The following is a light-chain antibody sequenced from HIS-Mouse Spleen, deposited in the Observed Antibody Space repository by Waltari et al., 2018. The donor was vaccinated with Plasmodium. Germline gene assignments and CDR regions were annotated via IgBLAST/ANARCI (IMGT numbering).Light chain of an antibody. V-gene: IGLV2-14*03. CDR3: SSYTSSSTLYVV. CDR1: SSDVGGYNY. J-gene: IGLJ2*01. Sequence: QSALTQPASVSGSPGQSITISCTGTSSDVGGYNYVSWYQQHPGKAPKLMMYDVSKRPSGVSNLFAGSKSGNTASLTISGLQAEDEADYYCSSYTSSSTLYVVFGGGTKLTVL. CDR2: DVS.